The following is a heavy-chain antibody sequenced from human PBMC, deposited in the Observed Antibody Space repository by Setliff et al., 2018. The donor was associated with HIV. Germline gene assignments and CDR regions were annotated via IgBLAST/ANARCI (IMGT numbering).Heavy chain of an antibody. CDR3: ARAWDYDSSGYYPHYFDY. Sequence: ASVKVSCKASGYTFTNFAIHWVRQAPGQRLEWMGWIIADNGGTKYSQKFEGRVTITRDTSASTACMELSSLRAEDTALYYCARAWDYDSSGYYPHYFDYWGQGTLVTVSS. D-gene: IGHD3-22*01. CDR1: GYTFTNFA. V-gene: IGHV1-3*01. J-gene: IGHJ4*02. CDR2: IIADNGGT.